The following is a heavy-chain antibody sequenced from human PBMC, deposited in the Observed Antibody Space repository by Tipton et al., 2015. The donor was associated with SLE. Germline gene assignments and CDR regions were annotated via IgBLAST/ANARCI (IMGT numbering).Heavy chain of an antibody. V-gene: IGHV4-31*03. Sequence: TLSLTCSVSGGSISSGGYYWSWIRQHPGKGLVWIGYSYYSGNTYYNTSLKSRVTISVDTSKNQFSLKLSSVTAADTAVYYCARGGGDFGLKNWGQGTLVTVSS. J-gene: IGHJ4*02. CDR3: ARGGGDFGLKN. D-gene: IGHD3/OR15-3a*01. CDR1: GGSISSGGYY. CDR2: SYYSGNT.